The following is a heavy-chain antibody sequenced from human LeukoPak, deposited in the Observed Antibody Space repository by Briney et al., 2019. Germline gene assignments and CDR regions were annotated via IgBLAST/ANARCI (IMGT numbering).Heavy chain of an antibody. D-gene: IGHD3-9*01. CDR3: AGGMGYFDWLLQRIPYYYMDV. J-gene: IGHJ6*03. V-gene: IGHV4-59*01. CDR2: IYYSGST. CDR1: GGSITSYY. Sequence: RTSETLSLTCNVSGGSITSYYWSWIRQPPGKGLEWIGYIYYSGSTNYNPSLKSRVTISIDTSKNQFSLKLKSVTAADTAVYYCAGGMGYFDWLLQRIPYYYMDVWGKGTTVTISS.